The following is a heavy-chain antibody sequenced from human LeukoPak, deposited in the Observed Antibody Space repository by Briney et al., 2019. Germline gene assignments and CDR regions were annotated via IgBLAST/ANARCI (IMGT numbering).Heavy chain of an antibody. CDR1: GFTFDDYA. Sequence: GGSLRLSCAASGFTFDDYAMHWVRQAPGKGREWVSLISGGGGSTYYADSVRGRFTISRDNSKNSLYLQMNSLRTEDTALYYCAKDIAPRGGYYGSGSYYNYFDYWGQGTLVTVSS. CDR3: AKDIAPRGGYYGSGSYYNYFDY. CDR2: ISGGGGST. D-gene: IGHD3-10*01. J-gene: IGHJ4*02. V-gene: IGHV3-43*02.